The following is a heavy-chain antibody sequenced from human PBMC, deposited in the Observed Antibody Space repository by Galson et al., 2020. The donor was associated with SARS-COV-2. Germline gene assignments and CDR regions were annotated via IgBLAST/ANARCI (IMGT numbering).Heavy chain of an antibody. J-gene: IGHJ4*02. Sequence: GGSLRLSCAASGFTFSNYVMHWVRQAPGKGPEWVAVISSDGSISFYEDSLKGRFTISRDNSKSTLYLQMNSLRAEDTAVYYCARGGEWELPYYFDYWGQGTLVTVSS. CDR3: ARGGEWELPYYFDY. V-gene: IGHV3-30*04. CDR2: ISSDGSIS. D-gene: IGHD1-26*01. CDR1: GFTFSNYV.